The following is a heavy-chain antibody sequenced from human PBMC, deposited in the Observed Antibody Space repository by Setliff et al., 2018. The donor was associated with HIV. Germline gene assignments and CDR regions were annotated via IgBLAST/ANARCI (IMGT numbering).Heavy chain of an antibody. J-gene: IGHJ6*03. D-gene: IGHD3-16*01. CDR1: GFTFDDYG. CDR2: INWNGGST. Sequence: PGGSLRLSCAASGFTFDDYGMTWVRQAPGKGLEWVSGINWNGGSTGYADSVKGRFTVSRDNAKNSLYLQMNGLRAEDTALYYCARGPLWYYYYMDAWGKGTTVTVSS. V-gene: IGHV3-20*04. CDR3: ARGPLWYYYYMDA.